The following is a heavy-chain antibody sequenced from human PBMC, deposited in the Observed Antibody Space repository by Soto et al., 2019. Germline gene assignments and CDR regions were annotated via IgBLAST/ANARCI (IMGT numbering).Heavy chain of an antibody. V-gene: IGHV3-33*01. J-gene: IGHJ5*02. CDR2: IWSDGTFK. CDR1: GFAFSSFG. D-gene: IGHD4-17*01. Sequence: QVQLVESGGGVVQPGRSLRLSCAASGFAFSSFGMHWVRQAPGGGLEWVAVIWSDGTFKFYADSVKGRFTISRDNSENTLYLQMDSLRVEDTAVYFCARCPWGRLVTTTPLHHWGQGTLVTVSS. CDR3: ARCPWGRLVTTTPLHH.